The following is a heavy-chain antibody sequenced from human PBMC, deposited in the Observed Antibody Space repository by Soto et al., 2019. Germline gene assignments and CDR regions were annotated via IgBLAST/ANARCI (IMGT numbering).Heavy chain of an antibody. Sequence: GSGPTLVNPTQTLTLTRTFSGFSLSTSGVGVGWIRQPPGKALEWLALIYWNDDKRYSPSLKSRLTITKDTSKNQVVLTITNMDPVDTATYYCAHAETHYYDSSGYYYGYWGQGTLVTVSS. J-gene: IGHJ4*02. CDR3: AHAETHYYDSSGYYYGY. D-gene: IGHD3-22*01. CDR2: IYWNDDK. V-gene: IGHV2-5*01. CDR1: GFSLSTSGVG.